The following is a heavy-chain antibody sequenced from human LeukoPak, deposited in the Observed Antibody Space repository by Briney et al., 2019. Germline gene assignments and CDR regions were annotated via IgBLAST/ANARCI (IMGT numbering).Heavy chain of an antibody. CDR2: IYYSGST. V-gene: IGHV4-30-4*08. Sequence: PSQTLSLTCTVSGGSISSGDYYWIWIRQPPGKGLEWIGYIYYSGSTYYNPSLKSRVTISVDTSKNQFSLKLSSVTAADTAVYYCARGGYSYGSQPDNFDYWGQGTLVTVSS. J-gene: IGHJ4*02. CDR1: GGSISSGDYY. CDR3: ARGGYSYGSQPDNFDY. D-gene: IGHD5-18*01.